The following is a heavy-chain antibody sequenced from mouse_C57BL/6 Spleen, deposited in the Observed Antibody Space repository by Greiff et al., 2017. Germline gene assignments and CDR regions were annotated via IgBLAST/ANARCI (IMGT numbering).Heavy chain of an antibody. CDR1: GSTFTSYW. CDR3: ARSHWFAY. CDR2: IDPSDGYT. J-gene: IGHJ3*01. Sequence: QVQLQQPGAELVKPGASVKMSCKASGSTFTSYWMQWVKQKPGQGLEWIGDIDPSDGYTNYNQQFKGKATLTVDTSSITAYLQLSRLTSEDSAVYYCARSHWFAYWGQGTSVTVSA. V-gene: IGHV1-50*01.